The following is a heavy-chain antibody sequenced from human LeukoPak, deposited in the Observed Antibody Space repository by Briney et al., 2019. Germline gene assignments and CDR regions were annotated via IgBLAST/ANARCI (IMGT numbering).Heavy chain of an antibody. CDR2: INPNSGGT. D-gene: IGHD3-16*01. V-gene: IGHV1-2*02. CDR3: AREPTWGPDSRDAFDI. CDR1: GYTFTGYY. Sequence: ASVKVSCKASGYTFTGYYMHWVRQAPGQGLEWMGWINPNSGGTNYAQKFQGRVTMTRDTSISTAYMELSRLRSDDTAVYYCAREPTWGPDSRDAFDIWGQGTMVTVSS. J-gene: IGHJ3*02.